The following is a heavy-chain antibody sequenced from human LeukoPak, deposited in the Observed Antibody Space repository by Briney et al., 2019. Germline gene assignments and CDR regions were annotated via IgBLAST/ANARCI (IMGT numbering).Heavy chain of an antibody. Sequence: GGSLRLSCEASDFTFTTYWMSWVRQAPGKGLEWVANIKQDGSEKYYVDSVKGRFTISRDNAKNSVYLQMNSLRAEDTAVYYCANLATVTTRGVFDIWGQGTMVTVSS. J-gene: IGHJ3*02. CDR1: DFTFTTYW. V-gene: IGHV3-7*01. CDR2: IKQDGSEK. CDR3: ANLATVTTRGVFDI. D-gene: IGHD4-17*01.